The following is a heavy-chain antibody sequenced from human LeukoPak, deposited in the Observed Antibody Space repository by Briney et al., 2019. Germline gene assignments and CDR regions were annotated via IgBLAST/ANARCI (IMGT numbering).Heavy chain of an antibody. V-gene: IGHV4-39*07. D-gene: IGHD6-13*01. CDR1: GGSISSSSYY. CDR3: ARLAIAAAGDMDV. J-gene: IGHJ6*03. CDR2: IYYSGST. Sequence: PSETLSLTCTVSGGSISSSSYYWGWIRQPPGKGLEWIGSIYYSGSTYYDPSLKSRVTISVDTSKNQFSLKLSSVTAADTAVYYCARLAIAAAGDMDVWGKGTTVTVSS.